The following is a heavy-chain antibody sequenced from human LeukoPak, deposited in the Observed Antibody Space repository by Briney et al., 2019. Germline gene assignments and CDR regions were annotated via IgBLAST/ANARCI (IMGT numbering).Heavy chain of an antibody. V-gene: IGHV1-46*01. Sequence: ASVKVSCKASGYTITTYYMHWVRQAPGQGLEWMGLINPSGGSTSYAQKFQGRVTMTRDTSTSTVYMELSSLRSEDTAVYYCARDIVVVPAAIDMDVWGQGTTVTVSS. CDR3: ARDIVVVPAAIDMDV. D-gene: IGHD2-2*01. J-gene: IGHJ6*02. CDR1: GYTITTYY. CDR2: INPSGGST.